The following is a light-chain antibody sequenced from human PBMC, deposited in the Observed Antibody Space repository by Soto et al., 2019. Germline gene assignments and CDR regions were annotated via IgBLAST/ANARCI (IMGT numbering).Light chain of an antibody. CDR3: SSYTSSSTVV. V-gene: IGLV2-14*01. CDR2: DVS. J-gene: IGLJ2*01. CDR1: SSDVGGYNY. Sequence: QSVLTQPASVSGSPGQSITISCTGTSSDVGGYNYVSWYQQHPGKAPKLMIYDVSNRPSGVSNRFSDSKSANTASLTISGLQAEDEADYYCSSYTSSSTVVFGGGTKVTVL.